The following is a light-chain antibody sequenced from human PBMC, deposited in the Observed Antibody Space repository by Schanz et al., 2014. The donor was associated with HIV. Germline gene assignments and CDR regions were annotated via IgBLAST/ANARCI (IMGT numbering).Light chain of an antibody. Sequence: QSALTQPASVSGSPGQSITISCTGTSSDVGSYNLVSWYQQHPGKAPKLMIFEVSKRPSGISNRFSGSKSGNTASLTISGLRAEDEADYYCSSYTSSSTWVFGGGTQLTVL. V-gene: IGLV2-14*02. CDR2: EVS. J-gene: IGLJ3*02. CDR1: SSDVGSYNL. CDR3: SSYTSSSTWV.